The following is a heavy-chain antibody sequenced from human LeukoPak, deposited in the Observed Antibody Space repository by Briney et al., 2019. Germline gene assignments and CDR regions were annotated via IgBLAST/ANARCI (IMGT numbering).Heavy chain of an antibody. CDR3: ARRGSSSDWFDP. CDR2: IYYSGTT. Sequence: PSETLSLTCSVSGGSISSYYWSWIRQPPGKGLEWIGYIYYSGTTNYNPSLKSRVTISVDTSKNQFPLNLSSVTTADTAVYYCARRGSSSDWFDPWGQGTLVTVSS. J-gene: IGHJ5*02. CDR1: GGSISSYY. D-gene: IGHD6-6*01. V-gene: IGHV4-59*01.